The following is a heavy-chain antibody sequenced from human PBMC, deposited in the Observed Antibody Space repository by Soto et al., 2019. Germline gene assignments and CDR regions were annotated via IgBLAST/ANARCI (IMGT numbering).Heavy chain of an antibody. Sequence: GGSLRLSCAASGFTFSSYGMHWVRQAPGKGLEWVAVIWYDGSNKYYADSVKGRFTISRDNSKNTLYLQMNSLRAEDTAVYYCAREGKYGDYFDYWGQGTLVTVSS. CDR2: IWYDGSNK. CDR3: AREGKYGDYFDY. D-gene: IGHD4-17*01. V-gene: IGHV3-33*01. J-gene: IGHJ4*02. CDR1: GFTFSSYG.